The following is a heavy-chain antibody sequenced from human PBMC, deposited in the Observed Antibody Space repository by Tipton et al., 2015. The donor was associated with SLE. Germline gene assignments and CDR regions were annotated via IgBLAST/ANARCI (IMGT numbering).Heavy chain of an antibody. V-gene: IGHV4-34*01. Sequence: TLSLTCAVYGGSFSGYYWSWIRQPPGKGLEWFGEINHSGSTNYNPSLKSRVTISVDTSKNQFSLELSPVTAADTAVYYCARKRSGMGIWGQGTMVTVSS. D-gene: IGHD1-14*01. CDR1: GGSFSGYY. CDR3: ARKRSGMGI. CDR2: INHSGST. J-gene: IGHJ3*02.